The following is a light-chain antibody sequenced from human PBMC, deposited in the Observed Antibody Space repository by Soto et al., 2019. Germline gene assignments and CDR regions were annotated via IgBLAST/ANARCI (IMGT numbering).Light chain of an antibody. V-gene: IGLV1-40*01. J-gene: IGLJ2*01. CDR1: SSNIGAGYD. Sequence: QSVLTQPPSVSGAPGQRVTISCTGSSSNIGAGYDVHWYQQLPGTAPKLLIYGNSNRPSGVPDRFSGSKSGTSASLAITGLQAEDEADYYCQSYDSSLSGVAFGGGTKLT. CDR2: GNS. CDR3: QSYDSSLSGVA.